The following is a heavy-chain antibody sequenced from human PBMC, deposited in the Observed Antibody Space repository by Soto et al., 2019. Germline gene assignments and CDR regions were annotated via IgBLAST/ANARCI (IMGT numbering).Heavy chain of an antibody. CDR3: AKDLVNVVVPAAKGESYYYYGMDV. D-gene: IGHD2-2*03. Sequence: GGSLRLSCAASGFTFSSYGMHWVRQAPGKGLEWVAVISYDGSNKYYADSVKGRFTISRDNSKNTLYLQMNSLRAEDTAVYYCAKDLVNVVVPAAKGESYYYYGMDVWGQGTTVTVSS. CDR1: GFTFSSYG. J-gene: IGHJ6*02. V-gene: IGHV3-30*18. CDR2: ISYDGSNK.